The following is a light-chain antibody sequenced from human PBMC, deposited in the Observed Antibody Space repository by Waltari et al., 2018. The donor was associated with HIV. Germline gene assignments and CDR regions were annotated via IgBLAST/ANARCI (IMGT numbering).Light chain of an antibody. V-gene: IGLV2-23*02. CDR3: CSYAGSSIVV. CDR2: EVS. Sequence: QSALTQPASVSGSPVQSITISCTGTSSDVGSYNLVSWYQQHPGKAPKLMIYEVSKRPSGVSNRFSGSKSGNTASLTNSGLQAEDEADYYCCSYAGSSIVVFGGGTKLTVL. CDR1: SSDVGSYNL. J-gene: IGLJ2*01.